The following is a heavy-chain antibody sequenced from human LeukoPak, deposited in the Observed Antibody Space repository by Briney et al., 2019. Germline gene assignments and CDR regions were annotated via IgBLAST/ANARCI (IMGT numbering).Heavy chain of an antibody. V-gene: IGHV3-21*01. CDR1: GFTFSSYS. CDR2: ISSSSSYI. Sequence: GGSLRLSCAASGFTFSSYSMNWVRQAPGKGLEWVSSISSSSSYIYYADSVKGRFTISRDNSNNMLYLQMNSLRVEDTAVYYCARERDPYGDYIIDAFDIWGRGTMVTVSS. CDR3: ARERDPYGDYIIDAFDI. J-gene: IGHJ3*02. D-gene: IGHD4-17*01.